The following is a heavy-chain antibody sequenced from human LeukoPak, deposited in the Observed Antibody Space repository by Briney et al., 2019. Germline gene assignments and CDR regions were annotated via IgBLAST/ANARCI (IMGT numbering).Heavy chain of an antibody. J-gene: IGHJ4*02. D-gene: IGHD3-22*01. CDR2: IYYSGST. CDR3: ARARSSGYPDY. V-gene: IGHV4-59*01. Sequence: SETLSLTCTVSGGSISSYYWSWIRQPPGKGLEWIGYIYYSGSTNYNPSLKSRVTISLDTSKTQFSLKLSSVTAADTAVYYCARARSSGYPDYWGQGTLVTVSS. CDR1: GGSISSYY.